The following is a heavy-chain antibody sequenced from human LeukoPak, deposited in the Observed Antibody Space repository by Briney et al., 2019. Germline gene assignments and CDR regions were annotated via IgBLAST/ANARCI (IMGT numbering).Heavy chain of an antibody. CDR2: INPNTGAT. CDR1: GYTLTGYY. V-gene: IGHV1-2*02. D-gene: IGHD6-19*01. J-gene: IGHJ4*02. CDR3: ARDRVGSGWPRPYYFEV. Sequence: ASIKVSCKASGYTLTGYYLHWVRPAPGQGLEWMGWINPNTGATHSAQKFQGRITMTRDTSISTAYMDLSRLRSDDTAVYYSARDRVGSGWPRPYYFEVWGQGTLVTVSS.